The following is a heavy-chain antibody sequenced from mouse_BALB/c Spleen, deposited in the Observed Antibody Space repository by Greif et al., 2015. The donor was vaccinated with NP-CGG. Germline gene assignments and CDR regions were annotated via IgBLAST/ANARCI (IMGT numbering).Heavy chain of an antibody. CDR1: GFNIKDTY. CDR3: ARSGLLWAMDY. Sequence: VHVKQSGAELVKPGASVKLSCTASGFNIKDTYMHWVKQRPEQGLEWIGRIDPANGNTKYDPKFQGKATITADTSSNTAYLQLSSLTSEDTAVYYCARSGLLWAMDYWGQGTSVTVSS. V-gene: IGHV14-3*02. J-gene: IGHJ4*01. D-gene: IGHD2-1*01. CDR2: IDPANGNT.